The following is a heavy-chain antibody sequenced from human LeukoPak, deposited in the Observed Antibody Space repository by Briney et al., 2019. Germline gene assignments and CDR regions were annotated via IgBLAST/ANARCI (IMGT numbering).Heavy chain of an antibody. V-gene: IGHV3-23*01. CDR3: AKGIAVTGTYYGMDV. D-gene: IGHD6-19*01. CDR2: ISATGGNT. Sequence: GGSLRLSCAASGFSFSSNAMSWVRQAPGKGLEWVSAISATGGNTHSADSVKGRFTISRDNAKNALYLQMNSLRAEDTALYFCAKGIAVTGTYYGMDVWGQGTKVTVSS. CDR1: GFSFSSNA. J-gene: IGHJ6*02.